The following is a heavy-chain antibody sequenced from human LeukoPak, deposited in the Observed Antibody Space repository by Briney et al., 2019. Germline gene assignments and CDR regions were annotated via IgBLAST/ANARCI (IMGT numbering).Heavy chain of an antibody. CDR2: INHSGST. J-gene: IGHJ4*02. CDR3: ARHVNDYGDYGPPHY. CDR1: GGSFSGYY. Sequence: SETLSLTCAVYGGSFSGYYWSWIRQPPGKGLEWIGEINHSGSTNYNPSLKSRVTISVGTSKNQFSLKLSSVTAADTAVYYCARHVNDYGDYGPPHYWGQGTLVTVSS. D-gene: IGHD4-17*01. V-gene: IGHV4-34*01.